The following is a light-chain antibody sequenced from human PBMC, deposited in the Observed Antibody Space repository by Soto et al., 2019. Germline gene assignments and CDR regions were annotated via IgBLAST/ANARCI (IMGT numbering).Light chain of an antibody. CDR3: QQFKNYPIT. CDR2: AAS. CDR1: EDISSY. V-gene: IGKV1-9*01. Sequence: IQLTQSPSSLATSVCDRVTCTCSASEDISSYLVWYQQKPGAAPKLLIYAASALHSGVPSRFSGSGSGTDFTLTISSLHPEDFAVYFCQQFKNYPITFGQGTRLEIK. J-gene: IGKJ5*01.